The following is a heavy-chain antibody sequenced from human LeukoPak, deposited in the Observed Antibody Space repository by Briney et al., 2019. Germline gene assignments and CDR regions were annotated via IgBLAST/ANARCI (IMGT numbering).Heavy chain of an antibody. V-gene: IGHV3-23*01. D-gene: IGHD6-19*01. CDR2: VSGSGGST. J-gene: IGHJ3*02. Sequence: PGGSLRLSCVAAGFTFSSYSMEWVRQAPGKGLEWVSTVSGSGGSTYYADSVKGRFTISRDNSKNTLYLQMNSLRAEDTAVYYCAKDSGIAVAGTLRAFDIWGQGTMVTVSS. CDR3: AKDSGIAVAGTLRAFDI. CDR1: GFTFSSYS.